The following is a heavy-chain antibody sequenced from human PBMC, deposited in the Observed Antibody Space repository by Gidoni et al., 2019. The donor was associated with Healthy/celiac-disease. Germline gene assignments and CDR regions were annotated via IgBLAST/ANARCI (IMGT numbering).Heavy chain of an antibody. D-gene: IGHD2-15*01. Sequence: QVQLQQWGAGLLKPSETLSLTCAVYGGSFSGYYWSWIRQPPGTGLEWIGELNHSGSTTYNPSLKSLVTISVDTSKNQFSLKLSSVTAADTAVYYCARGDIVVVVAAHSNWFDPWGQGTLVTVSS. CDR2: LNHSGST. V-gene: IGHV4-34*01. J-gene: IGHJ5*02. CDR3: ARGDIVVVVAAHSNWFDP. CDR1: GGSFSGYY.